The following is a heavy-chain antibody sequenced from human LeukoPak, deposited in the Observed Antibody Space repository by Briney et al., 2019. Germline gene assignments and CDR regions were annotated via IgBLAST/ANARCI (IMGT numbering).Heavy chain of an antibody. CDR3: ARRGVAVAGTEDAFDI. J-gene: IGHJ3*02. D-gene: IGHD6-19*01. CDR2: IIPIFGTA. Sequence: GSSVKVSCKASGGTFSSYAISWVRQAPGQGLEWMGRIIPIFGTANYAQKFQGRVTITTDESTSTAYMELSSLRSEDTAVYYCARRGVAVAGTEDAFDIWGQGTVVTVSS. V-gene: IGHV1-69*05. CDR1: GGTFSSYA.